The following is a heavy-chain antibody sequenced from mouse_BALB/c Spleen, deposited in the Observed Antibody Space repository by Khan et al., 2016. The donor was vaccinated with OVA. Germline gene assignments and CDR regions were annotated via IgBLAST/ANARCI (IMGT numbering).Heavy chain of an antibody. Sequence: VQLLETGPGLVAPSQSLSITCTVSGFSLTNYGVHWVRQPPREGLEWLGVIWAGGSTNYNSALMSRLSISKDNSKSQVFLKMNSLQTNDTARYYCARPYYGSAWFAYWGQGTLVTVSA. J-gene: IGHJ3*01. CDR1: GFSLTNYG. V-gene: IGHV2-9*02. D-gene: IGHD1-1*01. CDR2: IWAGGST. CDR3: ARPYYGSAWFAY.